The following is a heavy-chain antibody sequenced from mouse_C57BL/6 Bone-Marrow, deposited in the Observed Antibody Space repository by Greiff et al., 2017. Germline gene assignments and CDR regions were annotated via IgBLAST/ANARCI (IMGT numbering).Heavy chain of an antibody. J-gene: IGHJ2*01. CDR2: INRYNGGT. CDR1: GYTFTDYY. CDR3: ARDGYYDY. D-gene: IGHD2-3*01. Sequence: SGPVLVKPGASVKMSCKASGYTFTDYYMNWVKQSHGKSLEWIGGINRYNGGTSYNQKFKGKATLTVDKSSSTAYMELNSLTSEDSAVYYWARDGYYDYWGQGTTLTVSS. V-gene: IGHV1-19*01.